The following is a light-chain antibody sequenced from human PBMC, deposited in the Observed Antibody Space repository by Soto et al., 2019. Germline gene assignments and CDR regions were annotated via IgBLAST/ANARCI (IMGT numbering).Light chain of an antibody. CDR3: QHYGSSRWT. CDR2: GAS. J-gene: IGKJ1*01. CDR1: QSVSSTY. V-gene: IGKV3-20*01. Sequence: EIVLTQSPGTLSLSPGERATLSCRASQSVSSTYLAWYQQKPGQAPRLLIYGASSRATGIPDRFSGSGSGSEFTLTISRLEPEDFALYYCQHYGSSRWTFGQGTRVDI.